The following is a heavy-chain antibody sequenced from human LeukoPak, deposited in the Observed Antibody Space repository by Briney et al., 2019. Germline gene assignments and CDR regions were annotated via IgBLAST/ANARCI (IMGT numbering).Heavy chain of an antibody. CDR1: GFTLGIYW. J-gene: IGHJ5*02. V-gene: IGHV3-7*04. CDR2: INQDGGEK. Sequence: GGSLRLSCASSGFTLGIYWRTWLRQAPGKGLEWVANINQDGGEKYHVDSVRGRFTISRDNAKNSLYLQMNSLRAEDTAVYYCARDRDRGWFDPWGQGTLVTVSS. CDR3: ARDRDRGWFDP.